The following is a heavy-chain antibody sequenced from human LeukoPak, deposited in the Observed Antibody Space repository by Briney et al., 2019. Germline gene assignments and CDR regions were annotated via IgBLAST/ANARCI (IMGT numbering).Heavy chain of an antibody. CDR3: AKTSLGRQYFDS. J-gene: IGHJ4*02. CDR2: ISPCNGNT. V-gene: IGHV1-18*01. Sequence: GASVKVSCKASGYTFRTYGITWVRQAPGQGLEWMGWISPCNGNTNYLQKFQGRVTMTTDTSTTTAYMELRSLRSDDTAIYYCAKTSLGRQYFDSWGQGTLVTVSS. CDR1: GYTFRTYG. D-gene: IGHD3-16*01.